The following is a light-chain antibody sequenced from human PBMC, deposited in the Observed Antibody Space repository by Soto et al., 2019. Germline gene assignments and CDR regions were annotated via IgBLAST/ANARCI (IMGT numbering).Light chain of an antibody. J-gene: IGKJ4*01. CDR2: GAS. CDR3: QQYESWPIT. V-gene: IGKV3-15*01. Sequence: ETVMTQSPATLSVSPGEGATLSCRASQSVTSNLAWYKQKLGQAPRLLIYGASTRATGIPARFSGSGSGTEFTLTISSLQSEDFALYYCQQYESWPITFGGGTKVDIK. CDR1: QSVTSN.